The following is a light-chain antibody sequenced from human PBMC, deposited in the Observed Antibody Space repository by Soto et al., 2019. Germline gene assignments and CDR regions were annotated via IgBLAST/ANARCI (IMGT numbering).Light chain of an antibody. J-gene: IGLJ6*01. V-gene: IGLV2-14*03. CDR2: DVT. CDR1: SNDIGGYNY. Sequence: QSVLTQPASVSGSPGQSITIPCTGTSNDIGGYNYVSWYQQFPGKAPKLIIYDVTNRPSGVSFRFSGSKSGNTASLTISGLLALYMAGRSSYSSTITRPLFGGGTMVTDL. CDR3: YSSTITRPL.